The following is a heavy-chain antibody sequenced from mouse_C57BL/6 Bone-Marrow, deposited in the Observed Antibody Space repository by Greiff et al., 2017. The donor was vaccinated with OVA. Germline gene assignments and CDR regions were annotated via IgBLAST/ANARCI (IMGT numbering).Heavy chain of an antibody. Sequence: QVTLKVSGPGILQPSQTLSLTCSFSGFSLSTFGMGVGWIRQPSGKGLEWLAHIWWDDDKYYNPALKSRLTISKDTSKNQVFLKIANVDTADTATYYCARIAMYYYGSSPWFDVWGTGTTVTVSS. CDR1: GFSLSTFGMG. J-gene: IGHJ1*03. V-gene: IGHV8-8*01. D-gene: IGHD1-1*01. CDR2: IWWDDDK. CDR3: ARIAMYYYGSSPWFDV.